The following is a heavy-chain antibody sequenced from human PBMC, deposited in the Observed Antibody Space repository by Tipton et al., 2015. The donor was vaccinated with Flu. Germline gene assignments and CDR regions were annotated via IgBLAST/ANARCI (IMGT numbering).Heavy chain of an antibody. D-gene: IGHD7-27*01. Sequence: TLSLTCTVSGGSISSGSYYWSWIRQPAGKGLEWIGRIYTSGSTNYNPSLKSRVTISVDTSKKQFSLRLMSVTAADTAVYYCASKVANWGLWEPLDYWGHGTLVTVSS. CDR2: IYTSGST. CDR3: ASKVANWGLWEPLDY. V-gene: IGHV4-61*02. J-gene: IGHJ4*01. CDR1: GGSISSGSYY.